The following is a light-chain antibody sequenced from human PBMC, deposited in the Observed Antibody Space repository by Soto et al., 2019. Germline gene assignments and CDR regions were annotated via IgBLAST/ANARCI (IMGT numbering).Light chain of an antibody. CDR3: QQRSNSPPWT. J-gene: IGKJ3*01. CDR1: QSVRTY. Sequence: EIVLTQSPVTLSLSPGERATLSCRASQSVRTYLAWYQVKPGQAPRLLIYDASNRATGIPSRFSGSGSGTYFPLTISSLEPEDFAVYYCQQRSNSPPWTFGPGTRVDL. CDR2: DAS. V-gene: IGKV3-11*01.